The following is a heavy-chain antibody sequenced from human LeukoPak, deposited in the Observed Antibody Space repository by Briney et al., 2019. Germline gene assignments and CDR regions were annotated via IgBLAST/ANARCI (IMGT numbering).Heavy chain of an antibody. CDR2: IYYSGST. D-gene: IGHD3-10*01. J-gene: IGHJ6*02. CDR3: ERNQYYYGSGYLAV. Sequence: SETLSLTCTVSGGSISSYYWSWIRQPPGKGLEWIGYIYYSGSTNYNPSLKSRVTISVDTSKTQFSLKLSSVTAADTAVYYCERNQYYYGSGYLAVWVQGTTVTVSS. V-gene: IGHV4-59*01. CDR1: GGSISSYY.